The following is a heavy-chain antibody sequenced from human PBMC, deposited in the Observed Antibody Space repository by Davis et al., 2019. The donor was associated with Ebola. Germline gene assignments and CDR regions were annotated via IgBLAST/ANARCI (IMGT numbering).Heavy chain of an antibody. CDR1: GFTFGDYA. D-gene: IGHD3-22*01. CDR3: TRVVVVISPNFDY. V-gene: IGHV3-49*04. J-gene: IGHJ4*02. Sequence: PGGSLRLSCTASGFTFGDYAMSWVRQAPGKGLEWVGFIRSNAYGGTTEYAASVKGRFTISRDDSKSIAYLQMNSLKTEDTAVYYCTRVVVVISPNFDYWGQGTLVTVSS. CDR2: IRSNAYGGTT.